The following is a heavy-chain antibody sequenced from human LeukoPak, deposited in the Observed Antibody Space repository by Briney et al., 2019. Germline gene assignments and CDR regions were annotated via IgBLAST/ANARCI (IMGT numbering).Heavy chain of an antibody. D-gene: IGHD3-3*01. V-gene: IGHV3-7*01. Sequence: GGSLRLSCAASGFTFSNYWMTWVRQTPGRGLEWVAYIKEDGSEIYYVDSVKGRFTISRDNAKNSLYLLVNSLRAEDTAVYYCARGVYAFDIWGQGTMVTVSS. CDR1: GFTFSNYW. CDR2: IKEDGSEI. J-gene: IGHJ3*02. CDR3: ARGVYAFDI.